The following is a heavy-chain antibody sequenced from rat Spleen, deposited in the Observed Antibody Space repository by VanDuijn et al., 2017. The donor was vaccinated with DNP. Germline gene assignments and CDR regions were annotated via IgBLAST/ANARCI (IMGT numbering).Heavy chain of an antibody. Sequence: EVQLVESGGGLVQPGRSLKLSCAVSGFTFNDYYMAWVRQAPAKGLEWVATISYDGSSTYYRDSVKGRFIISRNNAKSTLYLQMDSLRSDDTATYYCAGRPPPTRGPFDYWGQGIMVTVSS. CDR3: AGRPPPTRGPFDY. D-gene: IGHD1-4*01. CDR1: GFTFNDYY. V-gene: IGHV5-7*01. CDR2: ISYDGSST. J-gene: IGHJ2*01.